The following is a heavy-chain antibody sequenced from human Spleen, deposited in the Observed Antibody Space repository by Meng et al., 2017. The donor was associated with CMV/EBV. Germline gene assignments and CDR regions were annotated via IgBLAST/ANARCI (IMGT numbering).Heavy chain of an antibody. Sequence: SFSGYYWSWIRQPPGKGLEWIGEINHSGSTNYNPSLKSRVTISVDTSKNQFSLKLSSVTAADTAVYYCARGLSIAAGEYYYYGMDVWGQGTTVTVSS. J-gene: IGHJ6*02. CDR3: ARGLSIAAGEYYYYGMDV. D-gene: IGHD6-13*01. CDR2: INHSGST. V-gene: IGHV4-34*01. CDR1: SFSGYY.